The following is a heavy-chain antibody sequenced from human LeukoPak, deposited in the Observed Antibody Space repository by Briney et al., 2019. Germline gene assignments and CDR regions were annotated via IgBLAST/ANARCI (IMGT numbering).Heavy chain of an antibody. J-gene: IGHJ4*02. CDR1: GFTFSGSA. CDR3: TRHDSSGFVY. V-gene: IGHV3-73*01. D-gene: IGHD6-19*01. CDR2: IGSKANSYAT. Sequence: GGSLRLSCAASGFTFSGSAMHWVRQASGKGLEWVGRIGSKANSYATAYAASVKGRFTISRDDSKNTAYLQMNSLKTEDTAVYYCTRHDSSGFVYWGQGTLVTVSS.